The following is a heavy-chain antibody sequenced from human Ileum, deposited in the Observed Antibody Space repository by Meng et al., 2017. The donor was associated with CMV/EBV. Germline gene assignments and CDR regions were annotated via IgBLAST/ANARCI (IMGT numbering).Heavy chain of an antibody. Sequence: SEFTFKNYAMTWVRQDQGKGLGWVSTISGSCTSTYYGDSLKGRFTISRDNYNNTLYLQMNSLRAEDTAVYYCAKDLTNYYDNSGALDYWGQGTLVTVSS. CDR1: EFTFKNYA. CDR2: ISGSCTST. CDR3: AKDLTNYYDNSGALDY. D-gene: IGHD3-22*01. V-gene: IGHV3-23*01. J-gene: IGHJ4*02.